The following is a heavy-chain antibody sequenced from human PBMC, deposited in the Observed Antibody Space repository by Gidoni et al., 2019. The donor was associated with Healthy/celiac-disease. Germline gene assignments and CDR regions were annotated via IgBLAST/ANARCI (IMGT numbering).Heavy chain of an antibody. D-gene: IGHD3-22*01. CDR1: GFTFSSYR. Sequence: EVQLVESGGGLVQPGGSLGLSCAASGFTFSSYRMNWVRLAPGKGLAWVSYISSSSSPIYYADSVKGLFTISRDKAKNSLYLQMNSLRAEDTAVYYCATLRDYYYDSSGYRLLDYYYGMDVWGQGTTVTVSS. J-gene: IGHJ6*02. V-gene: IGHV3-48*01. CDR2: ISSSSSPI. CDR3: ATLRDYYYDSSGYRLLDYYYGMDV.